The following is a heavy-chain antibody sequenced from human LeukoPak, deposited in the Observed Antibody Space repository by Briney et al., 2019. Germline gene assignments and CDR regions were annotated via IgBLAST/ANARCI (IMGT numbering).Heavy chain of an antibody. D-gene: IGHD2-8*01. CDR3: ARDLSMADLGWFDP. V-gene: IGHV4-38-2*02. Sequence: SETLSLTCTVSGYSISSGYYWGWIRQPPVKGLEWIGSIYHSGTTYYNPSLKSRVTISVDTSKNQFSLKLSSVTAADTAVYYCARDLSMADLGWFDPWGQGTLVTVSS. J-gene: IGHJ5*02. CDR2: IYHSGTT. CDR1: GYSISSGYY.